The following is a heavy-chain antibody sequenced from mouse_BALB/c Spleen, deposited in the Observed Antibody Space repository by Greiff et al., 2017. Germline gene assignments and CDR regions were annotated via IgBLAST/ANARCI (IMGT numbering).Heavy chain of an antibody. Sequence: EVKVVESGGGLVKPGGSLKLSCAASGFAFSSYDMSWVRQTPEKRLEWVAYISSGGGSTYYPDTVKGRFTISRDNAKNTLYLQMSSLKSEDTAMYYCARHYYGYKAWFAYWGQGTLVTVSA. D-gene: IGHD1-2*01. CDR3: ARHYYGYKAWFAY. V-gene: IGHV5-12-1*01. J-gene: IGHJ3*01. CDR2: ISSGGGST. CDR1: GFAFSSYD.